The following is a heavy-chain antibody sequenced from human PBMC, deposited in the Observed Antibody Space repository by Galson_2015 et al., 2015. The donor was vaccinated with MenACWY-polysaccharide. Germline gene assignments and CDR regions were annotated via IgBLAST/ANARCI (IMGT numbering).Heavy chain of an antibody. Sequence: CTASGYTFPSYALNWVRQATGQGLEWMGWMNSNSGDTGYAQKFQGRVTMTRSTSISTAYMELSNLRSEDTAVYYCVRGPRNWGFDYWGQGTLVTVSS. D-gene: IGHD7-27*01. CDR1: GYTFPSYA. V-gene: IGHV1-8*01. J-gene: IGHJ4*02. CDR3: VRGPRNWGFDY. CDR2: MNSNSGDT.